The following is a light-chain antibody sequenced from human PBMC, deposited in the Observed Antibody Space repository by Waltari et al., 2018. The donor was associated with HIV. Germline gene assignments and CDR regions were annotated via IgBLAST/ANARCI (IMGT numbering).Light chain of an antibody. CDR2: CAS. Sequence: DIVMTQSPASLDVSLGGGATVHCKSSQRLLVSSNNKDFLACYQQKPGQPPKILVYCASARESGVPDRFSGGGAETNFTLTINSLKAEDVAVYYCQQYHTTPLTFGGGTRVEIK. V-gene: IGKV4-1*01. J-gene: IGKJ4*01. CDR3: QQYHTTPLT. CDR1: QRLLVSSNNKDF.